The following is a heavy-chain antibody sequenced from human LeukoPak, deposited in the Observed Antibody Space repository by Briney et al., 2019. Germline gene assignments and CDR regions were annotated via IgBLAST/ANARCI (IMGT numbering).Heavy chain of an antibody. CDR2: IYHSGST. CDR1: GYSISSGYY. D-gene: IGHD6-13*01. J-gene: IGHJ4*02. CDR3: ARVSLAAAGDY. V-gene: IGHV4-38-2*02. Sequence: SETLSLTCTVSGYSISSGYYWGWIRQPPGKGLEWIGSIYHSGSTYYNPSLKSRVTISVDTSKNQFSLKLSSVTAADTAVYYCARVSLAAAGDYWGQGTLVTVSS.